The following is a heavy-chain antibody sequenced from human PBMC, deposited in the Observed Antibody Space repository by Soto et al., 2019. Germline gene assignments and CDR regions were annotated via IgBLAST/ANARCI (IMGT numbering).Heavy chain of an antibody. Sequence: ASVKVSCKASGYTFTGYYMHWVRQAPGQGLEWMGWINPNSGGTNYAQKFQGWVTMTSDTSISTAYMELSSLRSDDTAVYYYARGGIAVAGNFDYGGQETLVTVSP. CDR2: INPNSGGT. J-gene: IGHJ4*02. V-gene: IGHV1-2*04. D-gene: IGHD6-19*01. CDR1: GYTFTGYY. CDR3: ARGGIAVAGNFDY.